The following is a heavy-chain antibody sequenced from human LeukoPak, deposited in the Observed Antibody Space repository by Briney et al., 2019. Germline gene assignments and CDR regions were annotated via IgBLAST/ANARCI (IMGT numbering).Heavy chain of an antibody. V-gene: IGHV3-30*18. J-gene: IGHJ4*02. CDR2: ISYDGSNK. Sequence: PGGSLRLSCAASGFTFSSYGMHWVRQAPGKGLEWVAVISYDGSNKYYADSAKGRFTISRDNSKNTLYLQMNSLRAEDTAVYYCAKAYYYDSSGYYYVDYWGQGTLVTVSS. CDR3: AKAYYYDSSGYYYVDY. D-gene: IGHD3-22*01. CDR1: GFTFSSYG.